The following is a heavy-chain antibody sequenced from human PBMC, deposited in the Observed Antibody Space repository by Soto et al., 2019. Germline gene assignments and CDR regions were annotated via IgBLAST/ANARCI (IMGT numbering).Heavy chain of an antibody. CDR1: GFTFSNYG. CDR2: VWYDGSNE. J-gene: IGHJ6*02. D-gene: IGHD2-2*01. V-gene: IGHV3-33*01. CDR3: ARDLTQFQLPHYGLDV. Sequence: QVQLVESGGGVVQPGRSLRLSCAASGFTFSNYGMHWVRQAPGKGLEWVAVVWYDGSNEYYADSVRGRFTISRDDSKNTLYLQMTSLRAEDTAVYYCARDLTQFQLPHYGLDVWGQGTTVTVSS.